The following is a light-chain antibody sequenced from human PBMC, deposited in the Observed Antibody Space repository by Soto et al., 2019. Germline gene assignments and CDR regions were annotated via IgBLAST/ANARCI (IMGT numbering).Light chain of an antibody. CDR3: QAWDSSTAV. J-gene: IGLJ2*01. Sequence: SYELTQPPSLSVSPGQTASITCSVDKLGDKYACWYQQKPGKSPVLVIYQDSKRPSGIPGRFSGSNSGNTATLTISGTQAMDEADYYCQAWDSSTAVFGGGTKLTVL. V-gene: IGLV3-1*01. CDR1: KLGDKY. CDR2: QDS.